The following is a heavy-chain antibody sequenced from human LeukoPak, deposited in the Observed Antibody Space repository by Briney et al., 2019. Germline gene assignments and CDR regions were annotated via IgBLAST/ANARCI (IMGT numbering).Heavy chain of an antibody. CDR2: LYYSGST. J-gene: IGHJ5*02. CDR1: GGSISSYY. D-gene: IGHD3-3*01. Sequence: PSETLSLTCTVSGGSISSYYWSWIRQPPGKGLEWIGYLYYSGSTNYNPSLKSRVTISVDTSKNQFSLKLSSVTATDTAVYYWARAPNFGQGDWFDPWGQGTLVTVSS. CDR3: ARAPNFGQGDWFDP. V-gene: IGHV4-59*08.